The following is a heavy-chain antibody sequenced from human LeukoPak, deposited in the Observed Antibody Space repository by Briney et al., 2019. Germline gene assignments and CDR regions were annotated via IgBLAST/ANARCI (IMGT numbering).Heavy chain of an antibody. Sequence: SETLSLTCTVSGGSISSSSYYWGWIRQPPGKGLEWIGSIYYSGSTYYNPSLKSRVTISVDTSKNQFSLKLRSVTAADTAVYYCARDGTLTYVLAYWGQGTLVTVSS. CDR1: GGSISSSSYY. CDR3: ARDGTLTYVLAY. J-gene: IGHJ4*02. V-gene: IGHV4-39*02. D-gene: IGHD1/OR15-1a*01. CDR2: IYYSGST.